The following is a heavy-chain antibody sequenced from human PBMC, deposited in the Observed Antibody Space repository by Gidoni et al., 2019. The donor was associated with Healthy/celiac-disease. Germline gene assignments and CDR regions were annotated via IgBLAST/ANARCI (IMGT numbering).Heavy chain of an antibody. CDR2: IGTAGDT. V-gene: IGHV3-13*01. CDR3: ARVCGSSTSCYGRGMDV. D-gene: IGHD2-2*01. Sequence: EVQLVESGGGLVQPGGSLRLSCAASGFTFSSYDMHWVRQATGKGLEWVSAIGTAGDTYYPGSVKGRCTISRENAKNSLYLQMNSLRAGDTAVYYCARVCGSSTSCYGRGMDVWGQGTTVTVSS. CDR1: GFTFSSYD. J-gene: IGHJ6*02.